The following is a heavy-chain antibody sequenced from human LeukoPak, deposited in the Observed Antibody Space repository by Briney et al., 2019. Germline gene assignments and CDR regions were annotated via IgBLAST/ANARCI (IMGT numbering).Heavy chain of an antibody. CDR2: TKEDGSEK. J-gene: IGHJ4*02. CDR3: ARGRPYGSYDY. V-gene: IGHV3-7*04. Sequence: GGSLRLSCAASGFSFSTSGMSWVRQAPGKGLEWVANTKEDGSEKHYVDSVKGRFTISRDNAKNSLYLQMNSLRAEDTAVYYCARGRPYGSYDYWGQGSLVTVSS. D-gene: IGHD2-15*01. CDR1: GFSFSTSG.